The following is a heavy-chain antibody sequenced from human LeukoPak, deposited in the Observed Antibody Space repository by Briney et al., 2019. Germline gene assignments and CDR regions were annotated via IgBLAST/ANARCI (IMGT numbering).Heavy chain of an antibody. CDR1: GYTFTSYG. Sequence: GASVKVSCKASGYTFTSYGISWVRQAPGQGLEWMGWISAYNGNTNYAQKLQGRVTMTTDKSTSTAYMELSSLRSEDTAVYYCGTAYYYDSSGSPDVWGQGTLVTVSS. V-gene: IGHV1-18*01. D-gene: IGHD3-22*01. J-gene: IGHJ4*02. CDR2: ISAYNGNT. CDR3: GTAYYYDSSGSPDV.